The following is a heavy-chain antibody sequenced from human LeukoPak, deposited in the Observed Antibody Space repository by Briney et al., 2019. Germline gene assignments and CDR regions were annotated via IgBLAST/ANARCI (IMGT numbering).Heavy chain of an antibody. V-gene: IGHV3-21*01. J-gene: IGHJ3*02. Sequence: GGSLRLSCAASGFTFSSYSMNWVRQAPGKGLEWVSSISSSSSYIYYADSVKGRFTISRDNAKNSLYLQMNSLRAEDTAVYYCARELLWFGESHDAFDIWGQGTMVTVSS. D-gene: IGHD3-10*01. CDR1: GFTFSSYS. CDR2: ISSSSSYI. CDR3: ARELLWFGESHDAFDI.